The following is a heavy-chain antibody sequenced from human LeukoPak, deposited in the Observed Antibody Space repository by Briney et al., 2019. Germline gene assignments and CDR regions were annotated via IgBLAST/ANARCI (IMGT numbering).Heavy chain of an antibody. CDR1: GFTFSNYG. CDR2: ITGSGGTT. Sequence: GGSLRLSCAASGFTFSNYGMSWVRQAPGKGLEWVSAITGSGGTTYYADSMKGRFTISRDNSKNTLYLQMNSLRAEDTAVYYCAKDRVGAILYFDYWGQGTLVTVSS. J-gene: IGHJ4*02. V-gene: IGHV3-23*01. D-gene: IGHD1-26*01. CDR3: AKDRVGAILYFDY.